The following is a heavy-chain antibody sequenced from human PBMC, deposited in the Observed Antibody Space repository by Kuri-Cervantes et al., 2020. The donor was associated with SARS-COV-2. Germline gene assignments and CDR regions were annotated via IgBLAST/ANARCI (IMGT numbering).Heavy chain of an antibody. J-gene: IGHJ4*02. V-gene: IGHV1-2*02. CDR3: TRDGGIAARSDY. CDR1: GYTFTGYY. CDR2: SNPNSGGT. Sequence: ASVKVSCKASGYTFTGYYIHWVRQAPGQGLEWMGWSNPNSGGTNYAQKFQGRVTVTSDTSISTAYMELSGLRSDDTAVYYCTRDGGIAARSDYWGQGTLVTVSS. D-gene: IGHD6-6*01.